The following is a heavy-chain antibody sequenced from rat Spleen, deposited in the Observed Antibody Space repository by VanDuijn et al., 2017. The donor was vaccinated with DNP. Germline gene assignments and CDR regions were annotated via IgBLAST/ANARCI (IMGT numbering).Heavy chain of an antibody. V-gene: IGHV5-20*01. CDR1: GFTFSDYY. CDR2: ISYDGDNT. CDR3: TTTAGWY. J-gene: IGHJ2*01. D-gene: IGHD1-7*01. Sequence: EVQLEESGGDLVQPGRSLTLSCAASGFTFSDYYMAWVRQAPTKGLEWVASISYDGDNTYYRDSVKGRFTISRDNAKSSLYLQMDSLRSEDTATYYCTTTAGWYWGQGVMVTVSS.